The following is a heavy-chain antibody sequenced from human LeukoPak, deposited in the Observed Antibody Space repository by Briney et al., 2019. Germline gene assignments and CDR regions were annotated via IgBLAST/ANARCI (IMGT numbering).Heavy chain of an antibody. CDR1: GGSISSDSYY. Sequence: PSETLSLTCTVSGGSISSDSYYWSWIRQPAGKGLEWIGRIYTSGSTNYNPSLKSRVTISVDTSKNQFSLKLSSVTAADTAVYYCARDAVGATTKGFDYWGQGTLVTVSS. J-gene: IGHJ4*02. CDR2: IYTSGST. V-gene: IGHV4-61*02. D-gene: IGHD1-26*01. CDR3: ARDAVGATTKGFDY.